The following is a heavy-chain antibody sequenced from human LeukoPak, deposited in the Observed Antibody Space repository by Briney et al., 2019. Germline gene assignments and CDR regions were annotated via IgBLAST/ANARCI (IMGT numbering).Heavy chain of an antibody. CDR3: AELGITMIGGV. V-gene: IGHV3-30*04. J-gene: IGHJ6*04. CDR2: ISLDGSNK. CDR1: GFTFSSYA. D-gene: IGHD3-10*02. Sequence: GGSLRLSCAASGFTFSSYAMHWVRQAPGKGLEWVTVISLDGSNKYYADSVKGRFTISRDNAKNSLYLQMNSLRAEDTAVYYCAELGITMIGGVWGKGTTVTISS.